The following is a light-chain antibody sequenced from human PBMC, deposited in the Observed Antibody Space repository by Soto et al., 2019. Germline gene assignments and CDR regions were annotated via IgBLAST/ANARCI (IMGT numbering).Light chain of an antibody. CDR3: SSYTSSREKV. V-gene: IGLV2-14*01. CDR1: SSDVGGYNY. J-gene: IGLJ1*01. Sequence: QSALTQPASVSGSPGQSITFSCTGTSSDVGGYNYVSWYQQYPGKAPKLMIHDASNRPSGVSNRFSGSKSGNTASLTISGLQAEDEADYYCSSYTSSREKVFGTGTKVTVL. CDR2: DAS.